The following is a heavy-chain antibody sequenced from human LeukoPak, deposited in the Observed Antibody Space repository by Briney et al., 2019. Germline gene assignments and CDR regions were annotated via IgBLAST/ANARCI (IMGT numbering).Heavy chain of an antibody. CDR1: GFTFSSSA. V-gene: IGHV3-23*01. CDR3: AKDRMVYGY. J-gene: IGHJ4*02. CDR2: ISDSGGRT. D-gene: IGHD2-8*01. Sequence: GGSLRLSCAASGFTFSSSAMSWVRQAPGKGLRWVSAISDSGGRTYYADSVKGRFTISRDNSKNTLYLQMNSLRAEDTAVYYCAKDRMVYGYWGQGILVTVSS.